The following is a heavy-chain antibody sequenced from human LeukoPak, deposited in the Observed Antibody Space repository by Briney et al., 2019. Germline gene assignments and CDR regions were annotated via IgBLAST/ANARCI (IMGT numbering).Heavy chain of an antibody. D-gene: IGHD3-16*01. V-gene: IGHV3-74*01. CDR3: ARTSPTSHFDF. CDR2: INGDGSNS. J-gene: IGHJ4*02. CDR1: GFTFTTYW. Sequence: GGSLRLSCVASGFTFTTYWMHWVRQAPGKGLVWVSRINGDGSNSNYADSVKGRFTISRDNARNTLYLQMNGLRAENTALYYCARTSPTSHFDFWGQGTLVTVSS.